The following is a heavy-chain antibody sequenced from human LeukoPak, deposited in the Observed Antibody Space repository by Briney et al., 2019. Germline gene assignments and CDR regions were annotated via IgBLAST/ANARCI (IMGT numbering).Heavy chain of an antibody. J-gene: IGHJ5*02. D-gene: IGHD3-10*01. CDR2: ISYDGSNK. CDR3: ARDPSGDTQLDP. CDR1: GFTFSSYA. V-gene: IGHV3-30-3*01. Sequence: PGGSLRLSCAASGFTFSSYAMHWVRQAPGKGLEWVAVISYDGSNKYYADPVKGRFTISRDNSKNTLYLQMNSLRAEDTAVYYCARDPSGDTQLDPWGQGTLVTVSS.